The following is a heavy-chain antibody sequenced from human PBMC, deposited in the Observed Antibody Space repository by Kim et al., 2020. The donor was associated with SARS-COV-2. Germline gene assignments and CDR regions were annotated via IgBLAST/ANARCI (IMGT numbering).Heavy chain of an antibody. CDR3: ASEYPAAAGLNWFDP. J-gene: IGHJ5*02. Sequence: DSVKGRFTIARDNSKNTLYLQMTSLRAEDTAVYYCASEYPAAAGLNWFDPWGQGTLVTVSS. V-gene: IGHV3-30*01. D-gene: IGHD6-13*01.